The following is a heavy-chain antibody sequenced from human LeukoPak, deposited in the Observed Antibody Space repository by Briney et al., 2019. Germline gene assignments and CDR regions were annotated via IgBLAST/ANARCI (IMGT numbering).Heavy chain of an antibody. CDR2: ISSSSSYI. J-gene: IGHJ4*02. CDR1: GFTFSSYS. CDR3: ARMRSDSYDSSGYFG. Sequence: GGSLRLSCAASGFTFSSYSMNWVRQAPGKGLEWVSSISSSSSYIYYADSVKGRFTISRDNAKNSLYLQMNSLRAEDTAVHYCARMRSDSYDSSGYFGWSQGTLVTVSS. V-gene: IGHV3-21*01. D-gene: IGHD3-22*01.